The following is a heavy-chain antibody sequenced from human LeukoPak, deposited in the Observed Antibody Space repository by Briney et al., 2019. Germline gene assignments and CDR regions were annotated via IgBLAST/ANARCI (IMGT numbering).Heavy chain of an antibody. CDR3: ARAGYNTYFDWLGVSGYYYGMDV. D-gene: IGHD3-9*01. CDR1: GGSISSSNW. CDR2: IYHSGST. J-gene: IGHJ6*02. V-gene: IGHV4-4*02. Sequence: PSGTLSLTCAVSGGSISSSNWWSWVRQPPGKGLEWIGEIYHSGSTNYNPSLKSRVTISVDKSKNQFSLKLSSVTAADTAVYYCARAGYNTYFDWLGVSGYYYGMDVWGQGTTVTVSS.